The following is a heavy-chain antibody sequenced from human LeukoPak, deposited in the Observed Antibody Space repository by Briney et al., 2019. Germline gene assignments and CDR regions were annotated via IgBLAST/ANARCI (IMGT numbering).Heavy chain of an antibody. J-gene: IGHJ3*02. Sequence: LSGGSLRLTCSASGFTVSGNYMSWVHQAPGKGLEWVSVIYSGGNTYYADSVKGRFTISRDNAKNSLYLQMNSLRAEDTAVYYCAKDFLVSTLEWLLSYAFDIWGQGTMVTVSS. V-gene: IGHV3-53*01. CDR2: IYSGGNT. D-gene: IGHD3-3*01. CDR3: AKDFLVSTLEWLLSYAFDI. CDR1: GFTVSGNY.